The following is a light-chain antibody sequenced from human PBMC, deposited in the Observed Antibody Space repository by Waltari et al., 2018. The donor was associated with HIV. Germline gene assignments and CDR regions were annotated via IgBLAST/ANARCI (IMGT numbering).Light chain of an antibody. CDR1: STNIGSNT. CDR3: AAWDDSLNAYV. Sequence: QSVLTQTPSASGTPGQRVIVPCSGSSTNIGSNTVNWYQQLPGAAPRLLIHSLDQRPSGVPDRFSGSKSGASASLAISGLQSEDEADYYCAAWDDSLNAYVFGGGTKVTVL. V-gene: IGLV1-44*01. J-gene: IGLJ1*01. CDR2: SLD.